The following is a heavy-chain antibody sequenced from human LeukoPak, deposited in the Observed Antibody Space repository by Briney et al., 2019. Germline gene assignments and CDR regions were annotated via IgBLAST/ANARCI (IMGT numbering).Heavy chain of an antibody. CDR3: ARGLAVAGTFSDY. CDR2: INPNSGGT. Sequence: ASVKVSCKASGYSFIGYYMHWVRQAPGQGLEWMGCINPNSGGTNYAQKFQGRVTMTRDTSISTAYMELTRLRSDDTAVYYCARGLAVAGTFSDYWGQGTLVTVSA. V-gene: IGHV1-2*02. D-gene: IGHD6-19*01. J-gene: IGHJ4*02. CDR1: GYSFIGYY.